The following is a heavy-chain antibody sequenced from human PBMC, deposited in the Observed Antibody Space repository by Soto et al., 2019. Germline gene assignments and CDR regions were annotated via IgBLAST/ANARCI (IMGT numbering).Heavy chain of an antibody. D-gene: IGHD3-22*01. CDR3: ARVITMIVVVQNWFDP. V-gene: IGHV4-31*03. CDR2: IYYSGST. CDR1: GGSISSGGYY. Sequence: SETLSLTCTVSGGSISSGGYYWSWIRQHPGKGLEWIGYIYYSGSTYYNPSLKSRVTISVDTSKNQFSLKLSSVTAADTAVYYCARVITMIVVVQNWFDPWGQGTLVTVSS. J-gene: IGHJ5*02.